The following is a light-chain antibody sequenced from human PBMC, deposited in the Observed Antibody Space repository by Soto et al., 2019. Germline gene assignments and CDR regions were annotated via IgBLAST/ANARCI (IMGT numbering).Light chain of an antibody. V-gene: IGKV1-5*01. CDR3: QQYQSYSET. CDR2: DAS. CDR1: QSVGTR. J-gene: IGKJ1*01. Sequence: DIQMTQSPSTLSASVGDRVTITCRASQSVGTRLAWYQQKPGKAPKLLIYDASSLQTGVPSRFSGSGSGAEFTLTISSLQPDDFATYYCQQYQSYSETFGHGTKV.